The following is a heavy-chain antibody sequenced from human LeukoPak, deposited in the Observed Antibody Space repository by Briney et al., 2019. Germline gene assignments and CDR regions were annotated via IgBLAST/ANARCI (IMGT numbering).Heavy chain of an antibody. Sequence: GGSLRLSCAASGFTVSSNYMSWVRQAPGKGLEWVSVIYSGGSTYYADSVKGRFTISRDNSKNTLYLQMNSLRAEDTAVYYCARADYGGNSDYYYGLDVWGQGTTVTVSS. CDR2: IYSGGST. D-gene: IGHD4-23*01. J-gene: IGHJ6*02. V-gene: IGHV3-53*01. CDR3: ARADYGGNSDYYYGLDV. CDR1: GFTVSSNY.